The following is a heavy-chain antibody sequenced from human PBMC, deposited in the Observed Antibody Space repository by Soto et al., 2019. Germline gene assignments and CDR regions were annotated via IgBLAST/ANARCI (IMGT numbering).Heavy chain of an antibody. CDR3: ARTYSAYDKGYWFDP. CDR2: IYHSGST. CDR1: GGSISSVNYY. D-gene: IGHD5-12*01. V-gene: IGHV4-31*03. J-gene: IGHJ5*02. Sequence: PSETLSLTCTVSGGSISSVNYYCSWIRQHPGKGLEWIGYIYHSGSTYYNPSLKSRVSISVDRSKNQFSLKLVSVTAADTAVYYCARTYSAYDKGYWFDPWGQGTLVTVS.